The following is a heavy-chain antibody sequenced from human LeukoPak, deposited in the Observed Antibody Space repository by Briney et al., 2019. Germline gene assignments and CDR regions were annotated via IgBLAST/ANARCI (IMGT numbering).Heavy chain of an antibody. D-gene: IGHD1-26*01. CDR1: GGTFSSYA. CDR3: ARDPKVGPRGMDV. J-gene: IGHJ6*02. Sequence: GASVKVSCKASGGTFSSYAISWVRQAPGQGLEWMGWISAYNDNTNYAQKLQGRVTMTTDTSTSTAYMELRSLRSDDTAVYYCARDPKVGPRGMDVWGQGTTVTVSS. CDR2: ISAYNDNT. V-gene: IGHV1-18*01.